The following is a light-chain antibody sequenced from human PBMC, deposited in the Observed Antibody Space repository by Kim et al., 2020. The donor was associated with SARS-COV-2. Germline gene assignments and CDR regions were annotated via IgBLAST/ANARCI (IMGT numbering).Light chain of an antibody. CDR1: QSVSNSQ. Sequence: PGEGATLTGRASQSVSNSQLAWYQQKPGQPPRLLVFGASSRATGIPDRFSGSGSGTDFTLTISRLESEDFAVYYCQQYGSSRPLTFGGGTKVDIK. CDR2: GAS. CDR3: QQYGSSRPLT. J-gene: IGKJ4*01. V-gene: IGKV3-20*01.